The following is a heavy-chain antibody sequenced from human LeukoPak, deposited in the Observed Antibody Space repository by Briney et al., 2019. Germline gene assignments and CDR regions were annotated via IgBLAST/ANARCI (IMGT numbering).Heavy chain of an antibody. J-gene: IGHJ5*02. D-gene: IGHD7-27*01. CDR3: AKDGGLWVSAHWGAS. CDR2: ITTGGPNT. CDR1: GFTFSSYT. Sequence: PPGGSLRLSCTASGFTFSSYTMSWVRQAPGKGLKWVSTITTGGPNTYYADSVKGRFAVSRDDYKNTLYLQMRSLRAENTATYSCAKDGGLWVSAHWGASWGRGTLVTVSS. V-gene: IGHV3-23*01.